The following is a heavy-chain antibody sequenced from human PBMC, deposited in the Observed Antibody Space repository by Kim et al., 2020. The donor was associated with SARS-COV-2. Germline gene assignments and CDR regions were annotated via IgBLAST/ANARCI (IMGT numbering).Heavy chain of an antibody. CDR3: ARGDLWFEGYYGMDV. CDR1: GYTFTSYY. Sequence: ASVKVSCKASGYTFTSYYMHWVRQAPGQGLEWMGIINPSGGSTSYAQKFQGRVTMTRDTSTSTVYMELSSLRSEDTAVYYCARGDLWFEGYYGMDVWGQGTTVTVSS. D-gene: IGHD3-10*01. V-gene: IGHV1-46*01. J-gene: IGHJ6*02. CDR2: INPSGGST.